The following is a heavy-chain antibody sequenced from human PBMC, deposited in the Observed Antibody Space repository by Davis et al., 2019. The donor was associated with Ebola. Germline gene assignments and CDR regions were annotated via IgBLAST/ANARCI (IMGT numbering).Heavy chain of an antibody. CDR2: IIPFFGTA. D-gene: IGHD2-8*01. CDR1: GGTFSSFA. J-gene: IGHJ3*02. Sequence: SVKVSCKASGGTFSSFAISWVRQAPGQGLKWMGGIIPFFGTANYAQKFQGKVTITADESTRTAYMELSSLRFEDTAVYYCARDKVYEAFDIWGQGTMVTVSS. CDR3: ARDKVYEAFDI. V-gene: IGHV1-69*13.